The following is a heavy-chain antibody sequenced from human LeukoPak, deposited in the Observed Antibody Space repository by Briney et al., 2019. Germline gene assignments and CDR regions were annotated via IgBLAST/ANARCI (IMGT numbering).Heavy chain of an antibody. CDR3: AKVNLVGATTPGRYGMDV. Sequence: PGGSLRLSCAASGFTFSSYSMNWVRQAPGKGLEWVSSISSSSSSIYYADSVKGRFTISRDNAKNSLYLQMNSLRAEDTAVYYCAKVNLVGATTPGRYGMDVWGQGTTVTVSS. D-gene: IGHD1-26*01. CDR1: GFTFSSYS. J-gene: IGHJ6*02. CDR2: ISSSSSSI. V-gene: IGHV3-21*04.